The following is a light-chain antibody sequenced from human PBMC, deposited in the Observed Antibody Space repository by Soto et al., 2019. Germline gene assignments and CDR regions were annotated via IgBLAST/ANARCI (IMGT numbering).Light chain of an antibody. Sequence: EIVLTQSPGTLSLSPGERATLSCRASQSFSSSYLAWYQQKPGQAPRLLIYGASTRATGIPARFSGSGSGTEFTLTITRLEPEDSAVYYCQQYGNSPWAFGQGTKVDIK. V-gene: IGKV3-20*01. CDR3: QQYGNSPWA. CDR2: GAS. CDR1: QSFSSSY. J-gene: IGKJ1*01.